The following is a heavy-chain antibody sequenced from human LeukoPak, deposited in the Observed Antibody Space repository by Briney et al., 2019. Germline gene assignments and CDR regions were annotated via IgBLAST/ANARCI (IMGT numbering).Heavy chain of an antibody. J-gene: IGHJ4*02. CDR3: ARDQGRYCSGGSCSLFDY. Sequence: GGSPRLSCAASGFTFSTYSLNWVRQAPGKGLEWVSSISGSSSYIYYADSLKGRFTISRHNAKNSLYLQMNSLRAEDTAVYYCARDQGRYCSGGSCSLFDYWGQGILVTVSS. CDR2: ISGSSSYI. CDR1: GFTFSTYS. D-gene: IGHD2-15*01. V-gene: IGHV3-21*01.